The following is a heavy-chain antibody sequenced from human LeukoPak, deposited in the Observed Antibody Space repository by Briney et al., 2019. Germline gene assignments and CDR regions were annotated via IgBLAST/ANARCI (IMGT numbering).Heavy chain of an antibody. V-gene: IGHV3-33*06. D-gene: IGHD5-24*01. CDR2: ISYNGGYI. Sequence: QSGGSLRLSCTASGFSFRTYNLHWVRQAPGKGLEWVAVISYNGGYIHYEDSVKGRFIISRDNSKNTLYLQMNSLRAEDTAVYYCAKGGDGYNYYFDYWGQETLVTVSS. CDR3: AKGGDGYNYYFDY. J-gene: IGHJ4*02. CDR1: GFSFRTYN.